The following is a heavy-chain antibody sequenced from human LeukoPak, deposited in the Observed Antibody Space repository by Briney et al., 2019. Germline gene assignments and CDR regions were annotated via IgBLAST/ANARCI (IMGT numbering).Heavy chain of an antibody. J-gene: IGHJ4*02. CDR3: AGGGTGLLHYFDY. CDR2: IWYDGSNK. V-gene: IGHV3-33*01. CDR1: GFTFSSYG. D-gene: IGHD1/OR15-1a*01. Sequence: GGSLRLSCAASGFTFSSYGMHWVRQAPGKGLEWVAVIWYDGSNKYYADSVKGRFTISRDNSKNTLYLQMNSLRAEDTAIYYCAGGGTGLLHYFDYWGQGTLVTVSS.